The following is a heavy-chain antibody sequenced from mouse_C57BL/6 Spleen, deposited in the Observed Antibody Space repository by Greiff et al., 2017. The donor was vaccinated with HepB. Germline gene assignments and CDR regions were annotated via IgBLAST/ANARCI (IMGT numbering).Heavy chain of an antibody. D-gene: IGHD1-1*01. CDR3: ARLDTTVVATKDYFDY. CDR1: GYTFTDYN. J-gene: IGHJ2*01. Sequence: EVQLQQSGPELVKPGASVKIPCKASGYTFTDYNMDWVKQSHGKSLEWIGDINPNNGGTIYNQKFKGKATLTVDKSSSTAYMELRSLTSEDTSVYYCARLDTTVVATKDYFDYWGQGTTLTVSS. V-gene: IGHV1-18*01. CDR2: INPNNGGT.